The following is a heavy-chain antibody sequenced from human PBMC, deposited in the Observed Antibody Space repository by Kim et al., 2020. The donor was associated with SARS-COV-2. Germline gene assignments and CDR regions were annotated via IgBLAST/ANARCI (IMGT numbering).Heavy chain of an antibody. CDR2: ISYDGSNK. CDR3: ARQYYYDSSGYYYPHYYYYGMDV. CDR1: GFTFSSYA. J-gene: IGHJ6*02. D-gene: IGHD3-22*01. Sequence: GGSLRHSCAASGFTFSSYAMHWVRQAPGKGLEWVAVISYDGSNKYYADSVKGRFTISRDNSKNTLYLQMNSLRAEDTAVYYCARQYYYDSSGYYYPHYYYYGMDVWGQGTTVTVSS. V-gene: IGHV3-30*04.